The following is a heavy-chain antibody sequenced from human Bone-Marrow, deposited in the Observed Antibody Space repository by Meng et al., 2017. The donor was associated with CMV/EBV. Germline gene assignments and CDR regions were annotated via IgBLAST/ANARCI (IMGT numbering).Heavy chain of an antibody. CDR1: GFTFSSYS. J-gene: IGHJ6*02. Sequence: GESLKISCAASGFTFSSYSMHWVRQAPGKGLEWVSVISYDGSNEYYADSVKGRFTISRDNSKNTLYLQMNSLRAEDTAVYYCAKIHFGYYYYYGMDVWGQGTTVTVSS. CDR3: AKIHFGYYYYYGMDV. CDR2: ISYDGSNE. V-gene: IGHV3-30*04. D-gene: IGHD3-16*01.